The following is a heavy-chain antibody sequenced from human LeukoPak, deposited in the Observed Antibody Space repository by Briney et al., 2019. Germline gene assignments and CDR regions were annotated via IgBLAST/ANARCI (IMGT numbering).Heavy chain of an antibody. V-gene: IGHV3-23*01. CDR2: ISSSGGST. Sequence: PGGSLRLSCAASGFTFSSDAMRWVRQAPGKGLEWVSAISSSGGSTYYADSVKGRFTISRDNSKNTLYLQMNSLRAEDTAVYYCAKAIAAADDGEVSYYYYYMDVWGKGTTVTVSS. CDR1: GFTFSSDA. CDR3: AKAIAAADDGEVSYYYYYMDV. J-gene: IGHJ6*03. D-gene: IGHD6-13*01.